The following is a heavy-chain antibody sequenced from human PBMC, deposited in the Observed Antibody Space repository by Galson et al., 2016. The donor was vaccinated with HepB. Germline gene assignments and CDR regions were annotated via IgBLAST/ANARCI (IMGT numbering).Heavy chain of an antibody. CDR2: IWSDGSNK. D-gene: IGHD6-19*01. V-gene: IGHV3-33*08. J-gene: IGHJ4*02. Sequence: SLRLSCAASGFSFSNSGMSWVRQAPGKGLEWVSAIWSDGSNKYYADSVKGRFTISRDNSKNTLYLQMNSLRAEDTAVYYCAREGHYSAWFVIDYWGQGTLVTVSS. CDR3: AREGHYSAWFVIDY. CDR1: GFSFSNSG.